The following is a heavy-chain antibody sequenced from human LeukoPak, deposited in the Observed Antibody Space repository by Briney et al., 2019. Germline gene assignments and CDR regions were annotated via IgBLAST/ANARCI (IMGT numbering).Heavy chain of an antibody. Sequence: GESLKISCKGSGYGFTSYWIGWVRQMPGKGLEWMGIIYPGDSDTRYSPSFQGQVTISADKSISTVYLQWSSLKASDTAMYYCARKSTEYNSSSGVAHWGQGTLVTVSS. CDR3: ARKSTEYNSSSGVAH. D-gene: IGHD6-6*01. V-gene: IGHV5-51*01. CDR2: IYPGDSDT. CDR1: GYGFTSYW. J-gene: IGHJ4*02.